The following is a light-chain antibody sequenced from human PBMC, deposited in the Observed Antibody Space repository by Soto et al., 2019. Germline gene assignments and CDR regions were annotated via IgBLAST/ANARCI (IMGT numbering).Light chain of an antibody. CDR2: EVS. J-gene: IGLJ1*01. V-gene: IGLV2-8*01. Sequence: QSVLTQPASAYGSPGRSGAVSSTRTSSDIGNYNFVSWYQQHPGKAPKLMIYEVSKRPSGVPDRFSGSKSGNTASLTVSGLQAEDEADYYCSSYAGSNTYVFGTGTKVTVL. CDR3: SSYAGSNTYV. CDR1: SSDIGNYNF.